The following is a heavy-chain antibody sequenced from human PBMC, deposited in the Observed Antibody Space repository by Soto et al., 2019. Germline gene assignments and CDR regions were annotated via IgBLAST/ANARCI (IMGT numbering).Heavy chain of an antibody. Sequence: GASLKISCQGSGYNFSIYWIGWVRQRPGKGLEWVGITFPHDSDTRYSPSFQGQVTISADKSISTAYLQWNSLKASDTAMYYCARWVAATGTDYWGQGTLVTVSS. J-gene: IGHJ4*02. V-gene: IGHV5-51*01. CDR1: GYNFSIYW. CDR2: TFPHDSDT. D-gene: IGHD6-13*01. CDR3: ARWVAATGTDY.